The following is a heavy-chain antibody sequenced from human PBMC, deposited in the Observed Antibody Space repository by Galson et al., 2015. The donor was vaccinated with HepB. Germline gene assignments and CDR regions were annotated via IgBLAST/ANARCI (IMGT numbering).Heavy chain of an antibody. CDR3: ARDRDIDYGSGSFNWYFDL. J-gene: IGHJ2*01. Sequence: SLRLSCAASGFTFSSYSMNWVRQAPGKGLEWVSSISSSSNYIYYADSVKGRFTISRDNAKNSLYLQMNSLRAEDMAVYYCARDRDIDYGSGSFNWYFDLWGRGTLVTVSS. CDR2: ISSSSNYI. D-gene: IGHD3-10*01. CDR1: GFTFSSYS. V-gene: IGHV3-21*01.